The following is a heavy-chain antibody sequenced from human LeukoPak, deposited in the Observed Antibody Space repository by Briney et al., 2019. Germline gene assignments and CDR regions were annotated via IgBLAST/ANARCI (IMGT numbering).Heavy chain of an antibody. V-gene: IGHV3-74*01. CDR3: ARDLNDLLQNYRSTWYPADY. CDR1: GFAFSTYW. D-gene: IGHD6-13*01. J-gene: IGHJ4*02. Sequence: GGSLRLSCAASGFAFSTYWMNWVRQAPGKGLVWVSRVNNDGSSTSYADSVKGRFTISRDNTKNTLYLQMNSLRAEYTAVYYCARDLNDLLQNYRSTWYPADYWGQGTLVTVSS. CDR2: VNNDGSST.